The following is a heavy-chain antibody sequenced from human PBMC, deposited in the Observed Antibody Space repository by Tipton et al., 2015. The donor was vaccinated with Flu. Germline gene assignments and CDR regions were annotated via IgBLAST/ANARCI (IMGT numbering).Heavy chain of an antibody. J-gene: IGHJ5*02. Sequence: TLSLTCTVSGDSISRGSYYYNWIRQPAGEGLEWIGRIYTNANTNYKASLKSRVTISINTSKNQFSLKVFSVTAADTAVYYCARRDYSNYVSDPKNCFDPWGQGILVTVSS. CDR3: ARRDYSNYVSDPKNCFDP. D-gene: IGHD4-11*01. CDR2: IYTNANT. V-gene: IGHV4-61*02. CDR1: GDSISRGSYY.